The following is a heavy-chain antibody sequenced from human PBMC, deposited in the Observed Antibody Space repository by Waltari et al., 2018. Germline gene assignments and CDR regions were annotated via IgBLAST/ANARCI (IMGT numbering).Heavy chain of an antibody. Sequence: QESGPGLVKPSETLSLTCTVSGGSISSSSYYWGWIRQPPGKGLEWIGSIYYSGSTYYNPSLKSRVTISVDTSKNQFSLKLSSVTAADTAVYYCARNVASAAGLPFDYWGQGTLVTVSS. J-gene: IGHJ4*02. CDR2: IYYSGST. D-gene: IGHD6-13*01. CDR3: ARNVASAAGLPFDY. CDR1: GGSISSSSYY. V-gene: IGHV4-39*07.